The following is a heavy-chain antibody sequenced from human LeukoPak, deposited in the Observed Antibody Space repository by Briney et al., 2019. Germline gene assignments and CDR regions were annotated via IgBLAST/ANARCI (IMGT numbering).Heavy chain of an antibody. D-gene: IGHD5-24*01. CDR1: GGSISSYY. Sequence: SETLSLTCTVSGGSISSYYWSWIRQPPGKGLEWIGYIYYSGSTNYNPSLKSRVTISVDTSKNQFSLKLSSVTAADTAVYYCAREDGYNQGALYYYYGMDVWGQGTTVTVSS. CDR3: AREDGYNQGALYYYYGMDV. V-gene: IGHV4-59*01. CDR2: IYYSGST. J-gene: IGHJ6*02.